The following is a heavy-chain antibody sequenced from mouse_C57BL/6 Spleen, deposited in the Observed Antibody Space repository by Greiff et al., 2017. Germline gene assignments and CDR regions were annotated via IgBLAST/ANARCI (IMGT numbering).Heavy chain of an antibody. CDR2: ISSGGSYT. J-gene: IGHJ1*03. V-gene: IGHV5-6*02. CDR1: GFTFSSYG. D-gene: IGHD2-12*01. Sequence: DVKLVESGGDLVKPGGSLKLSCAASGFTFSSYGMSWVRQTPDKRLEWVATISSGGSYTYYPASVKGRFPISRDNAKNTLYLQMSSLKSEDTAMYYCASYSHPGYFDVWGTGTTVTVSS. CDR3: ASYSHPGYFDV.